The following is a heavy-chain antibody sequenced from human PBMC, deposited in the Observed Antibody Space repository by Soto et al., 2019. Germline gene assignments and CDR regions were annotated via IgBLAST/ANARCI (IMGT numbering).Heavy chain of an antibody. CDR1: GYSFSHYG. J-gene: IGHJ4*02. Sequence: QVQLVQSGAELRKPGASVKVSCQTFGYSFSHYGVNWVRQAPGQGLEWMGWINPSNGNRNYAAKFEDRVIMNAATSASTVYLELRSLKSAERAIYYCARARLRGYDRSGFYSWGQGPLVIVSS. D-gene: IGHD3-22*01. V-gene: IGHV1-18*04. CDR3: ARARLRGYDRSGFYS. CDR2: INPSNGNR.